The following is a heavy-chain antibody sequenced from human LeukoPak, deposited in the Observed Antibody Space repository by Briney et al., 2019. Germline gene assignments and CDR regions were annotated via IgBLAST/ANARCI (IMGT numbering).Heavy chain of an antibody. D-gene: IGHD6-13*01. V-gene: IGHV1-2*06. Sequence: ASVKVSCKASGYTFTDYYMHWVRQAPGQGLEWMGRINPNSGGTNYAQKFQGRVTMTRDTSISTAYMELSRLRSDDTAVYYCARGAQASSSWYLDYWGQGTLVTVSS. J-gene: IGHJ4*02. CDR3: ARGAQASSSWYLDY. CDR2: INPNSGGT. CDR1: GYTFTDYY.